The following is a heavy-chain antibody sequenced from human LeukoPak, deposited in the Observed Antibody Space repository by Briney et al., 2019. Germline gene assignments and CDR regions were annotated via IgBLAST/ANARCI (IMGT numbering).Heavy chain of an antibody. CDR1: GFSIMTYY. Sequence: GGSLRLSCEASGFSIMTYYMSWVRQVPGKGLEWVSVIYSGGTIRYADSVKGRFTFSRGNFKDTLNLQMNSLRADDTAVYYCVRAVHHNFYSDSSGYYGDAFDVWGQGTVVTVSS. CDR3: VRAVHHNFYSDSSGYYGDAFDV. D-gene: IGHD3-22*01. CDR2: IYSGGTI. J-gene: IGHJ3*01. V-gene: IGHV3-53*01.